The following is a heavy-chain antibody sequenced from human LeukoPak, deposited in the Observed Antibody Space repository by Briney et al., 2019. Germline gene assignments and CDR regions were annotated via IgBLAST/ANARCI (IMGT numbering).Heavy chain of an antibody. CDR2: ISAYNGNT. V-gene: IGHV1-18*01. CDR3: ARDRYSSSWHAYYYYYYMDV. CDR1: GYTLTSYG. Sequence: ASVKVSCKASGYTLTSYGISWVRQAPGQGLEWMGWISAYNGNTNYAQKLQGRVTMTTDTSTSTAYMELRSLRSDDTAVYYCARDRYSSSWHAYYYYYYMDVWGKGTTVTVSS. D-gene: IGHD6-13*01. J-gene: IGHJ6*03.